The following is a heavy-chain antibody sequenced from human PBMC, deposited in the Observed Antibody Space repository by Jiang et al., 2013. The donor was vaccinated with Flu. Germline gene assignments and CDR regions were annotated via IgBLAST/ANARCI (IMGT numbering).Heavy chain of an antibody. D-gene: IGHD6-19*01. Sequence: VQLVESGGGVVQPGRSLRLSCAASGFTFSSYAMHWVRQAPGKGLEWVAVISYDGSNKYYADSVKGRFTISRDNSKNTLYLQMNSLRAEDTAVYYCAREDSSGWYFDLWGRGTWSLSPQ. CDR1: GFTFSSYA. CDR3: AREDSSGWYFDL. J-gene: IGHJ2*01. CDR2: ISYDGSNK. V-gene: IGHV3-30*01.